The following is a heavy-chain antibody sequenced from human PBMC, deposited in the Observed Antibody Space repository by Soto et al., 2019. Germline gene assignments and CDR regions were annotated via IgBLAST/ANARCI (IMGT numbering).Heavy chain of an antibody. CDR2: INSDGSST. CDR1: ESTLSSHW. D-gene: IGHD3-3*01. CDR3: ASGLEEWGGPRVI. J-gene: IGHJ3*02. Sequence: EVPLVESGGGLVQPEGSLRLSCTASESTLSSHWMHWVRQAPGKGLVWVSRINSDGSSTTYADSVKGRFTISRDNAKDQMYRQRTGLGAEDTAVYSCASGLEEWGGPRVIWGQGTLVTVSS. V-gene: IGHV3-74*03.